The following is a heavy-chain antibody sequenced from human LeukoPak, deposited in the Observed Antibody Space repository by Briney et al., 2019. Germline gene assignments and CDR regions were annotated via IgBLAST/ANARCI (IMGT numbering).Heavy chain of an antibody. J-gene: IGHJ4*02. V-gene: IGHV4-59*11. CDR2: ISHSWGT. CDR1: GGSISSHY. Sequence: SEALSLTCTVSGGSISSHYWSWIRQPPGKGLEWIGYISHSWGTNYNPSVKSRVSMSLDTPNNRFSLKVRSVTAADTAVYHCARMSSQGDFDWGQGTLVTVSS. CDR3: ARMSSQGDFD. D-gene: IGHD3-3*01.